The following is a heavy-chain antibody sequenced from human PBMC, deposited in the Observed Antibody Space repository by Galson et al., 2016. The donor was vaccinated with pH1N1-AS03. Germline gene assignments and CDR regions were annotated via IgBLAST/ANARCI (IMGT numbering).Heavy chain of an antibody. Sequence: ETLSLTCTESTGSFRGAYWTWVRQPPGKGLEWIGNIYYSGTTSYNPSLKSRLAVSVDLSKNQFSLNLTAVTATDTAIYYCARVAYRSGWSLFDAWGQGNLVTVSS. CDR1: TGSFRGAY. V-gene: IGHV4-34*01. D-gene: IGHD6-19*01. CDR3: ARVAYRSGWSLFDA. J-gene: IGHJ5*02. CDR2: IYYSGTT.